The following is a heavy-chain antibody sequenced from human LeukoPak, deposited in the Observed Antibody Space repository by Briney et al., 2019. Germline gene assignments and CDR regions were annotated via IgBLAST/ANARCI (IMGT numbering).Heavy chain of an antibody. V-gene: IGHV3-48*03. CDR1: GFTFRSYW. Sequence: GGSLRLSCAASGFTFRSYWMHWLRHAPGKGLEWVSYISDGGGTIHYADSVKDRFTIYREKAKNSLDLQMHSRRAGDTAVCDCMVGLGDLSWGGQGTLVTVSS. D-gene: IGHD3-16*02. J-gene: IGHJ4*02. CDR2: ISDGGGTI. CDR3: MVGLGDLSW.